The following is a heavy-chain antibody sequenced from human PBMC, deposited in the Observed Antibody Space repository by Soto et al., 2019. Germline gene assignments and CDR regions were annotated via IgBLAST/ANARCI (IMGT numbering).Heavy chain of an antibody. CDR2: INPNSGGT. V-gene: IGHV1-2*04. CDR1: GYTFTGYY. D-gene: IGHD2-15*01. CDR3: ARRSYCSGGSCYDY. J-gene: IGHJ4*02. Sequence: QVQLVQSGAEVKKPGASVKVSCKASGYTFTGYYMHWVRQAPGQGLEWMGWINPNSGGTNYAQKFEGWVTMTRDTSISTAYMELSRLRSDDTAVYYCARRSYCSGGSCYDYWGQGTLVTVSS.